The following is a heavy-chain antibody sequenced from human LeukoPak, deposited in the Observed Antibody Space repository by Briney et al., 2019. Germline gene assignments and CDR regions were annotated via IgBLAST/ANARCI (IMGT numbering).Heavy chain of an antibody. D-gene: IGHD7-27*01. J-gene: IGHJ6*02. CDR1: GGSMSSYS. Sequence: PSETLSLTCTVSGGSMSSYSWNWIRQPPGKGLEWIGYIYYSGSTNYNPSLKSRVTISVDTSKNQFSLKVNSVTAADTAVYYCARAGVSASGMDVWDQGTTVTVSS. CDR2: IYYSGST. V-gene: IGHV4-59*01. CDR3: ARAGVSASGMDV.